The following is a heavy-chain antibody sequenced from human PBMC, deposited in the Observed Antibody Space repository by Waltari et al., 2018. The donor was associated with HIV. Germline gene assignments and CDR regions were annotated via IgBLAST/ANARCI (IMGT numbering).Heavy chain of an antibody. D-gene: IGHD2-2*01. CDR3: TRDLSTYGHEFDF. V-gene: IGHV3-74*01. CDR2: VNIDGGDT. J-gene: IGHJ4*02. CDR1: GSNFRSYW. Sequence: VQLVESGGHLVQPGRSLRFSCAASGSNFRSYWMHWIRHVPGKGLVGFSQVNIDGGDTSYLESVKGRFTISRDNANNTLYLQMNNLRVEDTAMYFCTRDLSTYGHEFDFWGQGTLVTVAS.